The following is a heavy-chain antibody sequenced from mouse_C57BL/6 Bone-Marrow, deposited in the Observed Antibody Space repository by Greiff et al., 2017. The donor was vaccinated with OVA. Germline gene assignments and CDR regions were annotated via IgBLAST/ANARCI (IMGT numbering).Heavy chain of an antibody. CDR1: EYEFTSHD. CDR2: INSDGGST. CDR3: ARRWYYGSSFDGYFDV. J-gene: IGHJ1*03. Sequence: EVKLMESGGGLVQPGESLKLSCESNEYEFTSHDMSWVRKTPEKRLELVAAINSDGGSTYYPDTMERRFIISRDNTKKTLYLQMSSLRSEDTALYYCARRWYYGSSFDGYFDVWGTGTTVTVSS. V-gene: IGHV5-2*01. D-gene: IGHD1-1*01.